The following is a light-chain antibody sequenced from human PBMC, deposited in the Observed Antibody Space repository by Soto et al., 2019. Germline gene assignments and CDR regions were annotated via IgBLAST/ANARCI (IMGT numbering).Light chain of an antibody. CDR2: EVS. Sequence: QSALTQPDSVSGSPGQSITISCTGTSSDVGGYNYVSWYQQHPGKPPKLMIFEVSSRPSGVSNRFSGSKSGNTASLTISGLQAEDEADYFCSSYTITTALVFGTGTQLTVL. CDR3: SSYTITTALV. J-gene: IGLJ1*01. CDR1: SSDVGGYNY. V-gene: IGLV2-14*01.